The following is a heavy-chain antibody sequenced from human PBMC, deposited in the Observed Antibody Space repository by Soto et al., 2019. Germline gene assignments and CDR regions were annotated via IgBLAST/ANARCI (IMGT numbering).Heavy chain of an antibody. CDR2: ISGSGATP. D-gene: IGHD2-15*01. CDR1: GFTFNNYA. Sequence: EVQLLESGGGLLQPGGSLRLSCSASGFTFNNYAMAWVRQAPGEGLEWVSGISGSGATPYYADSVKGRFTISRDNSKNTLFLQMNSVSAEDTAVYFCAKAGYCTGVSCYFYYFDSWGQGTLVTVSS. J-gene: IGHJ4*02. V-gene: IGHV3-23*01. CDR3: AKAGYCTGVSCYFYYFDS.